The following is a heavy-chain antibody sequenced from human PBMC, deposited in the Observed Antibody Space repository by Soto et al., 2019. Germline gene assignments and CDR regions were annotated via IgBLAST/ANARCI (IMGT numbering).Heavy chain of an antibody. J-gene: IGHJ4*02. Sequence: GGSLRLSWAASGFTFSSYAMHWVRQAPGKGLEWVAVISYDGSNKYYADSVKGRFTISRDNSKNTLYLQMNSLRAEDTAVYYCARDYSSSWSLDYWGQGTLVTVSS. CDR3: ARDYSSSWSLDY. CDR2: ISYDGSNK. V-gene: IGHV3-30-3*01. CDR1: GFTFSSYA. D-gene: IGHD6-13*01.